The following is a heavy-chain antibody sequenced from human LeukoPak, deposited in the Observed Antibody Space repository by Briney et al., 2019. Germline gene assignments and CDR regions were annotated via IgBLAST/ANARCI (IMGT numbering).Heavy chain of an antibody. D-gene: IGHD4-17*01. J-gene: IGHJ4*02. Sequence: NPGESLKISCQTSGFSFTTYCIGWVRQMPGKGLEWMGRIDPSDSYTNYSPSFQGHVTISADKSISTAYLQWSSLKASDTAMYYCARIWVYGDSVPTTDYWGQGTLVTVSS. CDR3: ARIWVYGDSVPTTDY. V-gene: IGHV5-10-1*01. CDR2: IDPSDSYT. CDR1: GFSFTTYC.